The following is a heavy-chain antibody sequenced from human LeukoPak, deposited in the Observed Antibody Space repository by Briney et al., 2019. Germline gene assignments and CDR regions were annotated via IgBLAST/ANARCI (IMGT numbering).Heavy chain of an antibody. J-gene: IGHJ4*02. D-gene: IGHD5-12*01. CDR1: GFTFSSYS. V-gene: IGHV3-74*01. CDR2: INNDGSNT. Sequence: GGSLRLSCAASGFTFSSYSMNWVRQVPGKGLVLVSRINNDGSNTFYADPVKGRFTISRDNAKNSLYLQMNSLRAEDTAVYYCARGSGHSGYVGYFDYWGQGTLVTVSS. CDR3: ARGSGHSGYVGYFDY.